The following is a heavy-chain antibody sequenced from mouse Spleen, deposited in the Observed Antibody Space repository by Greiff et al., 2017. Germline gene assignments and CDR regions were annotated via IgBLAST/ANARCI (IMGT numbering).Heavy chain of an antibody. J-gene: IGHJ2*01. V-gene: IGHV1-78*01. Sequence: VQLVESDAELVKPGASVKISCKVSGYTFTDHTIHWMKQRPEQGLEWIGYIYPRDGSTKYNEKFKGKATLTADKSSSTAYMQLNSLTSEDSAVYFCARWGDYDYDGKNYWGQGTTLTVSS. CDR1: GYTFTDHT. CDR2: IYPRDGST. D-gene: IGHD2-4*01. CDR3: ARWGDYDYDGKNY.